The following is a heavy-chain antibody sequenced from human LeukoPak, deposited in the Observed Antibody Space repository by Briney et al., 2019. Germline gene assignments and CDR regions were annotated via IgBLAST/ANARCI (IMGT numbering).Heavy chain of an antibody. Sequence: GGSLRLSCAASEFTLSTHGLSWVRQAPGKKLEWVSTVTSRRGTHYTDSVQGRFITSRDNSENTFVLEMNSLRAEDTAVYYCATTRPYGTTWAGAFEDWGQGTPVTVSS. V-gene: IGHV3-23*01. CDR3: ATTRPYGTTWAGAFED. CDR2: VTSRRGT. D-gene: IGHD6-19*01. J-gene: IGHJ4*01. CDR1: EFTLSTHG.